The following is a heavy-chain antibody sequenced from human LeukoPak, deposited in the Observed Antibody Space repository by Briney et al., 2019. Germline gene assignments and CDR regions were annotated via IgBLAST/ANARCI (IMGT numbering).Heavy chain of an antibody. V-gene: IGHV3-23*01. CDR2: ISGSGGST. CDR3: AKNRVGATYPDAFDI. CDR1: GFTFSSYA. J-gene: IGHJ3*02. Sequence: TGGSLRLSCAASGFTFSSYAMSWVRQAPGKGLEWVSAISGSGGSTYYADSVKGRFTISRDNSKNTLYLQMNSLRAEDTAVYYCAKNRVGATYPDAFDIWGQGTMVTVSS. D-gene: IGHD1-26*01.